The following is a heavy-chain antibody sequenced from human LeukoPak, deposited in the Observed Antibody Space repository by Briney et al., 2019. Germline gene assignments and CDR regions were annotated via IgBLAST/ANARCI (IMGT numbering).Heavy chain of an antibody. CDR3: VRDSNLSFDY. D-gene: IGHD1-14*01. V-gene: IGHV3-74*01. CDR2: ISTDGTVT. J-gene: IGHJ4*02. Sequence: HPRGSLRLSCAASGLTLSPYWMHWVRQAPGKGLVWVSHISTDGTVTTYADSVKGRFTISRDNAKNTLYLQMNSLRAEDTAVYYCVRDSNLSFDYWGQGTLVTVSS. CDR1: GLTLSPYW.